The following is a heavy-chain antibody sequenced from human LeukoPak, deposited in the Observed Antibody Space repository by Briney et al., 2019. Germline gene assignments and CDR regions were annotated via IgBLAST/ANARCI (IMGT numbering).Heavy chain of an antibody. V-gene: IGHV3-30-3*01. J-gene: IGHJ4*02. CDR1: GFTFSSYA. CDR3: GRGSVGFGELNY. D-gene: IGHD3-10*01. Sequence: GGSLRLSCAASGFTFSSYAMHWVRQAPGKGLEWEAVISYDGSNKFYADSVKGRFTLSRDNSKNTLYLQMNSLRIEDTAVYYCGRGSVGFGELNYWGQGTLVTVSS. CDR2: ISYDGSNK.